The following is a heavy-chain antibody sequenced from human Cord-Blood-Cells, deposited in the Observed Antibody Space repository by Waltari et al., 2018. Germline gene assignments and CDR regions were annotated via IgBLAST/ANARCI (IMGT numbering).Heavy chain of an antibody. CDR1: GGSISSGGYY. CDR2: IYYSGST. D-gene: IGHD2-15*01. V-gene: IGHV4-31*03. Sequence: QVQLQESGPGLVKPSQTLSLTCTVPGGSISSGGYYWSWIRQHPGKGLEWIGYIYYSGSTYYNPSLKSRVTISVDTSKNQFSLKLSSVTAADTAVYYCARSPPEIYSGSPQYFDYWGQGTLVTVSS. CDR3: ARSPPEIYSGSPQYFDY. J-gene: IGHJ4*02.